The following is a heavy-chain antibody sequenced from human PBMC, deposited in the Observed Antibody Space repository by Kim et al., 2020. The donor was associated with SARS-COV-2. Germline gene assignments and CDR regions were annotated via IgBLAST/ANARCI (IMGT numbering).Heavy chain of an antibody. J-gene: IGHJ4*02. D-gene: IGHD6-13*01. CDR2: ISGSGGST. CDR3: AKDFGPTAGYSSSWWQGSYYYFDY. CDR1: GFTFSSYA. V-gene: IGHV3-23*01. Sequence: GGSLRLSCAASGFTFSSYAMSWVRQAPGKGLEWVSAISGSGGSTYYADSVKGRFTISRDNSKNTLYLQMNSLRAEDTAVYYCAKDFGPTAGYSSSWWQGSYYYFDYWGQGTLVTVSS.